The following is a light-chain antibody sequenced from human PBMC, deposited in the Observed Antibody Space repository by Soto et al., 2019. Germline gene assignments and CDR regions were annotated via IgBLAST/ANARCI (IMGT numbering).Light chain of an antibody. Sequence: IVLTQSPGTLSLSHGERATLSCRASQSVSSSDLAWYQQKPGQAPRLLIYGASSRATGIPDRFSGSGSGTDFTLTISRLEPEDFAVYYCQQYGSSPQTFGQGTKVDIK. CDR2: GAS. CDR1: QSVSSSD. J-gene: IGKJ1*01. CDR3: QQYGSSPQT. V-gene: IGKV3-20*01.